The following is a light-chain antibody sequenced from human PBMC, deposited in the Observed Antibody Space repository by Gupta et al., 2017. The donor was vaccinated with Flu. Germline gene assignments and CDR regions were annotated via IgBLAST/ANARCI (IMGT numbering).Light chain of an antibody. J-gene: IGKJ3*01. CDR1: QSVSTS. V-gene: IGKV3-11*01. CDR2: GAS. CDR3: QQRSDWPIS. Sequence: GERATLSCRSSQSVSTSLAWYQQKPGQAPRLLIYGASIRATGIPARFSGSGSGTDFTLTISTLEPEDFAVYYCQQRSDWPISFGPGTKVDIK.